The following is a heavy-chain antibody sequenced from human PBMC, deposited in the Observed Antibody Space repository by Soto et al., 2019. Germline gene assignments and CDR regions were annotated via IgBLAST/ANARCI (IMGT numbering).Heavy chain of an antibody. D-gene: IGHD3-10*01. CDR3: ARDPRDGFGHFDT. Sequence: QVRLQESGPGLLKPSQTLSLTCTVSGGSVSNSGYHWSWIRQHPETGPEWIGCMFYSGSPVYNPSLKSRLSISIDTSTNRFSLHVNSVTAADTAVYYCARDPRDGFGHFDTWGQGTLVTVS. CDR1: GGSVSNSGYH. CDR2: MFYSGSP. V-gene: IGHV4-31*03. J-gene: IGHJ4*02.